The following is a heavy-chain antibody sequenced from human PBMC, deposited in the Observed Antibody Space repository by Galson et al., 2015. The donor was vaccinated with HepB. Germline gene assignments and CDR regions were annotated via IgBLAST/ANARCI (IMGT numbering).Heavy chain of an antibody. D-gene: IGHD3-22*01. V-gene: IGHV3-20*04. CDR1: GSTFDDFG. Sequence: SLRLSCAASGSTFDDFGMSWVRQVPGKGLEWVSDINWTGGTTVYADSVKGRFTISRDNVKNSLYLQMNSLRAEDTALYYCARERSSGYYRYFDYWGQGTLVTVSS. CDR2: INWTGGTT. CDR3: ARERSSGYYRYFDY. J-gene: IGHJ4*02.